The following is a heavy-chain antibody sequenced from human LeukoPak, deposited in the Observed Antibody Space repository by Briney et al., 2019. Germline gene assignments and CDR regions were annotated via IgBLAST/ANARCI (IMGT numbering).Heavy chain of an antibody. CDR3: AKGSAGSNYYFDY. Sequence: GGSLRLSCAASGFTFSSYAMTWVRQAPGKGLEWVSGITDNGGSTYFTDSVKGRFTISRDNSKNTVYLQMNCLRPEDTAVYYCAKGSAGSNYYFDYWGQGTLVTVSS. D-gene: IGHD4-23*01. CDR1: GFTFSSYA. V-gene: IGHV3-23*01. J-gene: IGHJ4*02. CDR2: ITDNGGST.